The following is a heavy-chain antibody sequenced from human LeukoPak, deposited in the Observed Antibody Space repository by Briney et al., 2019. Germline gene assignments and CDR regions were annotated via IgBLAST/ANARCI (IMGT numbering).Heavy chain of an antibody. CDR2: ISSSSSYI. Sequence: PGESLRLSCAASGFTFSSYSMNWVRQAPGKGLEWVSSISSSSSYIYYADSVKGRFTISRDNAKNSLYLQMNSLRAEDTAVYYCARGYSYGYYYYGMDVWGQGTTVTVSS. V-gene: IGHV3-21*01. CDR3: ARGYSYGYYYYGMDV. CDR1: GFTFSSYS. J-gene: IGHJ6*02. D-gene: IGHD5-18*01.